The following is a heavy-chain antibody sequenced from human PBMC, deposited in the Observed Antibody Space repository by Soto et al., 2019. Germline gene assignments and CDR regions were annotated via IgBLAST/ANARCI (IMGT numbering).Heavy chain of an antibody. V-gene: IGHV4-30-4*01. CDR2: IHSSGSI. CDR1: GGSISSDDYY. J-gene: IGHJ1*01. CDR3: ARDLDGLHDDTSGPFPRPG. D-gene: IGHD3-22*01. Sequence: SETLSLTCSVSGGSISSDDYYWSWIRQAPGRGLEWIGYIHSSGSIYYNPSLKSRATMSIDTAGNQFSLKVSSVTVADTAVYYCARDLDGLHDDTSGPFPRPGWGQGTLVTVSS.